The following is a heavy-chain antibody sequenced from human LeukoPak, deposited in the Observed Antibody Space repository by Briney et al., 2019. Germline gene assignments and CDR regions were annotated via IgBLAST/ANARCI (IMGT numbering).Heavy chain of an antibody. CDR3: ARGAQVVVAAEEGNWFDP. Sequence: ASVKVSCKASGYTFTSYGISWVRQAPGQGLEWMGWISAYNGNTNYAQKLQGRVTMTTDTSTSTAYMELRSLRSDDTAVYYCARGAQVVVAAEEGNWFDPWGQGTLVTVSS. CDR2: ISAYNGNT. CDR1: GYTFTSYG. D-gene: IGHD2-15*01. V-gene: IGHV1-18*01. J-gene: IGHJ5*02.